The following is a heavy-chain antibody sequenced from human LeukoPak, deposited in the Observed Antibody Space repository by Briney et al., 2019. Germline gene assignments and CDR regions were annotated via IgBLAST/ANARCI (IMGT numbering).Heavy chain of an antibody. Sequence: GGSLRLSCEGSGFSVSTKYTNWVRQAPGKGLEWVSILYSGSSTYYTDSVKGRFTVSRDDSKNTLYLHMNSLGVEDTAVYCARVGDHYHWYLDVWGRGTLVTVSS. CDR3: ARVGDHYHWYLDV. CDR2: LYSGSST. D-gene: IGHD3-10*01. CDR1: GFSVSTKY. V-gene: IGHV3-53*01. J-gene: IGHJ2*01.